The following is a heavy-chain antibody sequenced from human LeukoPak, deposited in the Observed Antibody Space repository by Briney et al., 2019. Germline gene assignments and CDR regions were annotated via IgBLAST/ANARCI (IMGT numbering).Heavy chain of an antibody. CDR1: GFTFSSYA. CDR2: ICGSGGSK. CDR3: AKVMHSGSPGAFDI. D-gene: IGHD1-26*01. J-gene: IGHJ3*02. Sequence: GGSLRLSCAASGFTFSSYAMSWVRQAPGKGLEWVSAICGSGGSKYYADSVRGRFTISRDNSKNTLYLQMNSLRAEDTAVDYCAKVMHSGSPGAFDIWGQGTMVTVSS. V-gene: IGHV3-23*01.